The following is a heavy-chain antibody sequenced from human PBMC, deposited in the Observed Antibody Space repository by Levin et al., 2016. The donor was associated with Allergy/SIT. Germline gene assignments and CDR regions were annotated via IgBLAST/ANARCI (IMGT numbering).Heavy chain of an antibody. CDR3: ARLGQEGIVVVPLYYFDY. CDR2: IYYSGST. D-gene: IGHD2-2*01. Sequence: RQAPGKGLEWIGSIYYSGSTYYNPSLKSRVTISVDTSKNQFSLKLSSVTAADTAVYYCARLGQEGIVVVPLYYFDYWGQGTLVTVSS. J-gene: IGHJ4*02. V-gene: IGHV4-39*01.